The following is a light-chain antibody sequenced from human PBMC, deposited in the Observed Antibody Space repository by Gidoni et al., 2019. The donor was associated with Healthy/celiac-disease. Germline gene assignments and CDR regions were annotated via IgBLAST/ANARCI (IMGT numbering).Light chain of an antibody. CDR3: SSYTSSSNWV. CDR2: EVS. Sequence: QSALTQPASVSGSPGQSITISCTGTSSHVGGYNYVSWYQQHPGKAPKLMIYEVSNRPSGVPDRFSGSKSGNTASLTISGLQAEDEADYYCSSYTSSSNWVFGGGTKLTVL. J-gene: IGLJ3*02. CDR1: SSHVGGYNY. V-gene: IGLV2-14*01.